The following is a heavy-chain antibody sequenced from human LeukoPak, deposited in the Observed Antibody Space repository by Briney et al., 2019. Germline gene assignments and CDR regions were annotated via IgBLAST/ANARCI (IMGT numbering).Heavy chain of an antibody. CDR2: MYGNSGKT. V-gene: IGHV1-8*01. J-gene: IGHJ3*02. CDR3: ARLYYYASSGYDALDI. Sequence: ASVKVSCKTSGYTFTSYDINWVRQVTGQGRDGVGGMYGNSGKTAYAQNFLGRVTITRNSSISTAYMELSSLRSEDTAVYYCARLYYYASSGYDALDIWGQGTMVAVSS. CDR1: GYTFTSYD. D-gene: IGHD3-22*01.